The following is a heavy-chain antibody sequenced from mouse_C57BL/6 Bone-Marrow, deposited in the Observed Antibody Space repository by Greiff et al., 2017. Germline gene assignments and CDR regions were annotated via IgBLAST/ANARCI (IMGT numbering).Heavy chain of an antibody. CDR3: TTITTVVATDY. J-gene: IGHJ2*01. V-gene: IGHV14-4*01. CDR1: GFNIKDDY. D-gene: IGHD1-1*01. Sequence: EVQLQQSGAELVRPGASVKLSCTASGFNIKDDYMHWVKQRPEQGLEWIGWIDPENGDTEYASKFQGKATITADTSSNTASLQLSSLTSEDTAVYYCTTITTVVATDYWGKGTTLTVSS. CDR2: IDPENGDT.